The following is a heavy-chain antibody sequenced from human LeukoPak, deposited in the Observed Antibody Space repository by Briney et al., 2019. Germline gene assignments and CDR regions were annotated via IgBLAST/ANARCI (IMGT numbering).Heavy chain of an antibody. CDR1: GFTFSSYE. CDR3: TRGYSSGWYVVRHYYYYYMDV. CDR2: ISSSGSTI. Sequence: GGSLRLSCAASGFTFSSYEMNWVRQAPGKGLEWVSYISSSGSTIYYADSVKGRFTISRDNAKNSLYLQMNSLRAEDTAVYYCTRGYSSGWYVVRHYYYYYMDVWGKGTTVTVSS. J-gene: IGHJ6*03. V-gene: IGHV3-48*03. D-gene: IGHD6-19*01.